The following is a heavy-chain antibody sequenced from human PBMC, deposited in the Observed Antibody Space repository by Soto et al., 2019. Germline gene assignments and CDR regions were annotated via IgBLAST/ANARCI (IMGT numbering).Heavy chain of an antibody. J-gene: IGHJ3*02. V-gene: IGHV3-11*01. Sequence: WGSLRLSCAASGFTFSDYYMTWIRQAPGKGLEYVSYISSSGTGIYYADSVKGRFTISRDNAKKSLYLQMSSLRVEDTAVYYCATAYSDAFDIWGQATMVTLSS. D-gene: IGHD2-15*01. CDR1: GFTFSDYY. CDR3: ATAYSDAFDI. CDR2: ISSSGTGI.